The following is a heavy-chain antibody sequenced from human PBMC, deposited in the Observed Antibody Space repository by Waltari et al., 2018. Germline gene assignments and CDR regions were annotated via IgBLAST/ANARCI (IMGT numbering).Heavy chain of an antibody. Sequence: QVQLQESGPGLVKPSETLSLTCAVSGYSISSGYYWGWIRQPPGKGLEWIGSIYHSGSTYYNPSLKSRFTISVDTSKNQFSLKLSSVTAADTAVYYCARHVLKMYYDFWSGYRFDPWGQGTLVTVSS. D-gene: IGHD3-3*01. J-gene: IGHJ5*02. CDR1: GYSISSGYY. CDR3: ARHVLKMYYDFWSGYRFDP. V-gene: IGHV4-38-2*01. CDR2: IYHSGST.